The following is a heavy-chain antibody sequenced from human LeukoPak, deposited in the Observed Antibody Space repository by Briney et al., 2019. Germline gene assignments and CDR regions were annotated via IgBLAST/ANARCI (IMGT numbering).Heavy chain of an antibody. V-gene: IGHV1-3*01. D-gene: IGHD3-22*01. J-gene: IGHJ3*02. CDR3: ARDRYYYDSSGYYGSDDAFDI. Sequence: ASVKVSCKASGYTFTSYAMHWVRQAPGQRLEWMGWINAGNGNTKYSQKFQGRVTITRDTSASTAYMELSSLRSEDTAVYYCARDRYYYDSSGYYGSDDAFDIWGQGTMVTVSS. CDR2: INAGNGNT. CDR1: GYTFTSYA.